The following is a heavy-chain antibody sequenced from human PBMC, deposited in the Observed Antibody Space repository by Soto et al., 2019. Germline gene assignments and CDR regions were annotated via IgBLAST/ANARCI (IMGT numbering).Heavy chain of an antibody. D-gene: IGHD6-13*01. Sequence: GGSLRLSCAASGFTFSSYWMSWVRQAPGKGLGWVAVISYDGSNKYYADSVKGRFTISRDNSKNTLYLQMNSLRAEDTAVYYCAKDKVSQQQLVHLYYYGMDVWGQGTTVTVSS. CDR2: ISYDGSNK. V-gene: IGHV3-30*18. J-gene: IGHJ6*02. CDR3: AKDKVSQQQLVHLYYYGMDV. CDR1: GFTFSSYW.